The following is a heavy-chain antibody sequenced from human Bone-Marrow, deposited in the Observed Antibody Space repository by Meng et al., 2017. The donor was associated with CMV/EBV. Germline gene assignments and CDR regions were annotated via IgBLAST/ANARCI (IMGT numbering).Heavy chain of an antibody. V-gene: IGHV3-11*01. CDR3: TRHLS. CDR2: ISSGGHTT. J-gene: IGHJ4*02. Sequence: GGSLRLSCAASGFSFSDYYMNWIRQAPGRGLEWVSYISSGGHTTFYADSVKGRFTISRDNAKRSLFLHMTSLRVGDTAVYYCTRHLSWGQGTLVTVSS. CDR1: GFSFSDYY.